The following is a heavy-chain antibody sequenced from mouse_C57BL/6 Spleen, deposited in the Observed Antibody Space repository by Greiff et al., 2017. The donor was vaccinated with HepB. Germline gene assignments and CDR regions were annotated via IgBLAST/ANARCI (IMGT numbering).Heavy chain of an antibody. J-gene: IGHJ1*03. CDR1: GFTFSDYY. CDR3: ARVLYYDYDEPLYWYFDV. CDR2: INYDGSST. V-gene: IGHV5-16*01. D-gene: IGHD2-4*01. Sequence: EVQLQESEGGLVQPGSSMKLSCTASGFTFSDYYMAWVRQVPEKGLEWVANINYDGSSTYYLDSLKSRFIISRDNAKNILYLQMSSLKSEDTATYYCARVLYYDYDEPLYWYFDVWGTGTTVTVSS.